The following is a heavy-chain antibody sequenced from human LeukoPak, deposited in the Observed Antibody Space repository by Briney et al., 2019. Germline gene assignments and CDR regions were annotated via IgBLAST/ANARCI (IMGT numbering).Heavy chain of an antibody. CDR2: MNPNRCNT. D-gene: IGHD6-13*01. Sequence: SSVNVSCKASGYTFTSYDINGVGQATGQGRERMGWMNPNRCNTGYAQKFQGRVTMTRNTSISTAYMELSSLRSEDTAVYYCARRSWYDYDYWGQGTLVTVSS. J-gene: IGHJ4*02. CDR1: GYTFTSYD. CDR3: ARRSWYDYDY. V-gene: IGHV1-8*01.